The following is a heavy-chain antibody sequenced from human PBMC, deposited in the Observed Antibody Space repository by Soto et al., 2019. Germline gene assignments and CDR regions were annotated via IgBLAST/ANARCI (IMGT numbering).Heavy chain of an antibody. V-gene: IGHV3-30*04. CDR1: GFTFSSYA. CDR2: ISYDGSNK. Sequence: QVQLVESGGGVVQPGRSLRLSCAASGFTFSSYAMHWVRQAPGKGLEWVAVISYDGSNKYYADSVKGRFTISRDNSKNTLYLQMNSLRAEDTAVYYCAKDLPPLNYYDSSGYPPPWFDPWGQGTLVTVSS. CDR3: AKDLPPLNYYDSSGYPPPWFDP. D-gene: IGHD3-22*01. J-gene: IGHJ5*02.